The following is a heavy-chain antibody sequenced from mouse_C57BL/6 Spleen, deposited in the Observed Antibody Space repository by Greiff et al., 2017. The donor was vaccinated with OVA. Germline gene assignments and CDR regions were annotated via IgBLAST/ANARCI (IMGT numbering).Heavy chain of an antibody. Sequence: VKLVESGAELVKPGASVKMSCKASGYTFTTYPIEWMKQNHGKSLEWIGNFHPYNDDTKYNEKFKGKATLTVEKSSSTVYLELSRLTSDDSAVYYCARGIYDGSYYFDYWGQGTTLTVSS. CDR3: ARGIYDGSYYFDY. CDR2: FHPYNDDT. V-gene: IGHV1-47*01. D-gene: IGHD2-3*01. CDR1: GYTFTTYP. J-gene: IGHJ2*01.